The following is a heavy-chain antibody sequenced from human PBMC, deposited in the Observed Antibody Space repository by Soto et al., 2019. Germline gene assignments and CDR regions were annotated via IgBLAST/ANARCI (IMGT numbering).Heavy chain of an antibody. CDR2: INAGNGNT. J-gene: IGHJ4*02. Sequence: ASVKVSCKASGYTFTSYAMHWVRQAPGQRLERMGWINAGNGNTKYSQKFQGRVTITRDTSASTAYMQLSSLRSEDTAVYYCAGNSSGRCTGFDSWGQGTLVTVS. CDR1: GYTFTSYA. V-gene: IGHV1-3*01. CDR3: AGNSSGRCTGFDS. D-gene: IGHD3-22*01.